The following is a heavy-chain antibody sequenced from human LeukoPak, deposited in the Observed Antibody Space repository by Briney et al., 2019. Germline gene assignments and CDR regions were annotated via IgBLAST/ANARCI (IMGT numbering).Heavy chain of an antibody. Sequence: SETLSLTCTVSGGSISSSSYYWGWIRQPPGKGLEWIGSIYYSGSTYYNPSLKSLVTISVDTSKNQFSLKLSSVTAADTAVYYCARTIAAAGTPLMDYWGQGTLVTVSS. D-gene: IGHD6-13*01. CDR2: IYYSGST. CDR1: GGSISSSSYY. J-gene: IGHJ4*02. V-gene: IGHV4-39*01. CDR3: ARTIAAAGTPLMDY.